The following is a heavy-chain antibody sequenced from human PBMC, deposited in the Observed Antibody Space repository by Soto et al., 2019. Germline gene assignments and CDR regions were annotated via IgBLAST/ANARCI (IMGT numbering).Heavy chain of an antibody. CDR3: GGRGMVSGWTRYSYCYGIDV. CDR2: ISSSSSTI. V-gene: IGHV3-48*01. D-gene: IGHD2-8*01. CDR1: GFTFSSYS. J-gene: IGHJ6*02. Sequence: PGGSLRLSCAASGFTFSSYSINWVRQAPGKGLEWVSYISSSSSTIYYADSVKGRFTISRDNAKNSLYLQMNSLRAEDTAVYYCGGRGMVSGWTRYSYCYGIDVWGQGTTVTVSS.